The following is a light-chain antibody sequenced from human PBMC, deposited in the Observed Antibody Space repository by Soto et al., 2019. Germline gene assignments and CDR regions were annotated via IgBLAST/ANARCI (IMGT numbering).Light chain of an antibody. Sequence: DIQMTQSPSTLSGSVGDRGTITCRASQSIGSWLAWYQQKPGKAPKLLIYKASSLESGVPSRFSGSGSGTEFTLTISSLQPDDFAAYYCQQYNTYRWTFGQGTKVESK. CDR2: KAS. CDR3: QQYNTYRWT. J-gene: IGKJ1*01. V-gene: IGKV1-5*03. CDR1: QSIGSW.